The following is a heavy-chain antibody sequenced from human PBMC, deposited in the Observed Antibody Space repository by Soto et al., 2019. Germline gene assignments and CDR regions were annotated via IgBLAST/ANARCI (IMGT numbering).Heavy chain of an antibody. CDR3: AREAETRLFDY. V-gene: IGHV3-33*01. J-gene: IGHJ4*02. CDR1: GFSFSSYG. CDR2: IWYDGSNK. D-gene: IGHD6-25*01. Sequence: GGSLRLSCAASGFSFSSYGMHWVRQAPGKGLEWVAVIWYDGSNKYYADSVKGRFTISRDNSKNTLYLQINSLRAEDTAVYYCAREAETRLFDYWGQGTLVTVSS.